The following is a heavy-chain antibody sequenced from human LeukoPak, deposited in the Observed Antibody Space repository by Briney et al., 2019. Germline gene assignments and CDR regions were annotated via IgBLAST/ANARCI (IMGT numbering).Heavy chain of an antibody. V-gene: IGHV1-46*01. CDR2: IKTSIGST. CDR3: VREEEVVTFDY. D-gene: IGHD4-23*01. Sequence: GASVKVSCKASGYTFTNYYMHWVRQAPGEGLEWMGIIKTSIGSTNYAQKFQGRVTMTGDTSTSILYMELSSLRSEDTAVYYCVREEEVVTFDYWGQGTLVSVSS. CDR1: GYTFTNYY. J-gene: IGHJ4*02.